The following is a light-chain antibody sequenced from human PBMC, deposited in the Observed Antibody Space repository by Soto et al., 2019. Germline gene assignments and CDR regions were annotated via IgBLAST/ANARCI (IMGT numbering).Light chain of an antibody. CDR1: QSISSW. Sequence: DIQMTQSPSTLSASVGDRVTITCRASQSISSWLAWYQQKPGKAPKLLIYKASSLESGVPSRFSRSGSGKEFTLTIRNLQPDDFATYYCQQYNSYPITFGQRTRLEIK. CDR2: KAS. CDR3: QQYNSYPIT. J-gene: IGKJ5*01. V-gene: IGKV1-5*03.